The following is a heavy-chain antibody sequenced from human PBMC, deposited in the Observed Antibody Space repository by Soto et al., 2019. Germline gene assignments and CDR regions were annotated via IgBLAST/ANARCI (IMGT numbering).Heavy chain of an antibody. V-gene: IGHV4-59*08. CDR1: GGSISNFY. Sequence: QVQLQESGPGLVRPSETLSLTCTVSGGSISNFYWSWIRQPPGKGLEWIGYVYYTGSTSYNSSLRSRVTFSADSSRGQFSLRLNSVTAADPAVYYCARTVLGPDLLADSFVDYYYYMDVWGQGTTVTVSS. CDR3: ARTVLGPDLLADSFVDYYYYMDV. D-gene: IGHD3-9*01. CDR2: VYYTGST. J-gene: IGHJ6*03.